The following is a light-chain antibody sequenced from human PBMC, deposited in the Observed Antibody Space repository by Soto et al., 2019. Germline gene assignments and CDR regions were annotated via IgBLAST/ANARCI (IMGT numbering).Light chain of an antibody. Sequence: DIQMPQSPSTLSGSVGDRVTITCRASQTISSWLAWYQQKPGKAPKLRIYKASTLKSGVPSRFSGSGSGTDFTLTIRSLQPEDFATYFCQQSYSSPWTFGQGTKVDIK. CDR2: KAS. CDR3: QQSYSSPWT. V-gene: IGKV1-5*03. J-gene: IGKJ1*01. CDR1: QTISSW.